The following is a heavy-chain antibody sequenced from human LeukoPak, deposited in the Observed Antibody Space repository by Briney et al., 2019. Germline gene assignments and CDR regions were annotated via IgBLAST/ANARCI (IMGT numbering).Heavy chain of an antibody. Sequence: PSETLSLTCTVSGGSISSSSYYWGWIRQPPGNGLEWIGSIYYSGGTYYNPSLKSRVTISVDTSKNQFSLKLGSVTAADTAVYYCARQGYGGNYDFDYWGQGTLVTVSS. CDR3: ARQGYGGNYDFDY. V-gene: IGHV4-39*01. J-gene: IGHJ4*02. CDR1: GGSISSSSYY. CDR2: IYYSGGT. D-gene: IGHD4-23*01.